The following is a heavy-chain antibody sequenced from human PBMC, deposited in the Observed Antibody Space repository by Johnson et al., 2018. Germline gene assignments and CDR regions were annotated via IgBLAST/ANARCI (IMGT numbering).Heavy chain of an antibody. CDR1: GFTFSSYA. D-gene: IGHD3-16*01. CDR3: ARWGTPQVMDV. CDR2: ISFDGHRQ. Sequence: QVQLVQSGGGVVQPGESLRLSCAASGFTFSSYALHWVRQAPGKGLEWVALISFDGHRQYYADFMKDRFTISRDNSNNTLYLQMNRLRAEDTAVYYCARWGTPQVMDVWGQGTTVTVSS. J-gene: IGHJ6*02. V-gene: IGHV3-30-3*01.